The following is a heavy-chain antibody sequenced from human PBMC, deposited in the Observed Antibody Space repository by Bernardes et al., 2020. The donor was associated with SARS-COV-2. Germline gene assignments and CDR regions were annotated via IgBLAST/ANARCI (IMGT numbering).Heavy chain of an antibody. CDR2: IHSSGTI. CDR1: VASTGSRSSS. CDR3: TRLPTGYPNWFHP. V-gene: IGHV4-39*01. Sequence: EPLSLTYTVAVASTGSRSSSWGCVRQSPLKGLEWIATIHSSGTIYYNPSLRSRLTISEDTSKNQFSLKLSSMTAADTAVYYCTRLPTGYPNWFHPWGQGTLVTVSS. J-gene: IGHJ5*02. D-gene: IGHD3-9*01.